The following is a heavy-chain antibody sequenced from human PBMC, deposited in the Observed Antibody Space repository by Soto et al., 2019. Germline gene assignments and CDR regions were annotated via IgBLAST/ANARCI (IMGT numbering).Heavy chain of an antibody. V-gene: IGHV3-48*01. CDR1: GFTFRSYG. CDR3: ARDFTTLGYCSSTSCPNYYYYMDV. CDR2: ISSSSSTI. D-gene: IGHD2-2*01. Sequence: PGGSQRLSCAASGFTFRSYGRNWVRQAPGKGLEWVSYISSSSSTIYYADSVKGRFTISRDNAKNSLYLQMNSLRAEDTAVYYCARDFTTLGYCSSTSCPNYYYYMDVWGKGTTVTVSS. J-gene: IGHJ6*03.